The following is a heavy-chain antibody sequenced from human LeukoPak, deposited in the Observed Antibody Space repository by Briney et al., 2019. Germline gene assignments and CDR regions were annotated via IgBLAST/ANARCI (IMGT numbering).Heavy chain of an antibody. CDR1: GFSFSTYG. CDR3: AKVNPRNDY. J-gene: IGHJ4*02. CDR2: IRYDGNEI. Sequence: GGSLRLSCAASGFSFSTYGMHWVRQASGKGLELVAFIRYDGNEIYYADSVKGRFTISRDNSKNTLYLQMNSLRAEDTAVYYCAKVNPRNDYWGQGTLVTVSS. V-gene: IGHV3-30*02.